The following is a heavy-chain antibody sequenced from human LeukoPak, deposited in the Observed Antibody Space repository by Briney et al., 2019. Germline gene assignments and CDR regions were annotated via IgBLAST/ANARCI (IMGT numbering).Heavy chain of an antibody. J-gene: IGHJ3*02. D-gene: IGHD5-24*01. CDR2: ISSSSSYI. Sequence: GGSLRLSWAASGFTFSSYSMNWVRQAPGKGLEWVSSISSSSSYIYYADSVKGRFTISRDNAKNSLYLQMNSLRAEDTAVYYCAREEVATISAFDIWGEGTMVTVSS. V-gene: IGHV3-21*01. CDR3: AREEVATISAFDI. CDR1: GFTFSSYS.